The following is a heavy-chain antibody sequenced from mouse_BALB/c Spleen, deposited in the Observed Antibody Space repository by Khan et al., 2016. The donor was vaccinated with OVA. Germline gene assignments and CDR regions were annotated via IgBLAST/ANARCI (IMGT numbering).Heavy chain of an antibody. CDR1: GFTFSNYD. CDR3: ARRGYDEAWFAY. CDR2: ISSAGSYT. V-gene: IGHV5-6*01. D-gene: IGHD2-2*01. J-gene: IGHJ3*01. Sequence: EVELVESGGDLVKPGGSLKLSCAASGFTFSNYDMSWVRQTPDKRLGWVATISSAGSYTYYPDSVKGRFTISRDNAKNTLYLQLSSLNSEDTAMYYCARRGYDEAWFAYWGHGTLVTVSA.